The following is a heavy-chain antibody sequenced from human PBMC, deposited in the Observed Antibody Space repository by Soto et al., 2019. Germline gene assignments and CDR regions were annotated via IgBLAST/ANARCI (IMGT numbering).Heavy chain of an antibody. J-gene: IGHJ6*02. CDR2: ISSSSSTI. D-gene: IGHD6-13*01. V-gene: IGHV3-48*01. Sequence: PGGSLSLSCAASGVPFSSYIMNWVRQAPGKGLEWVSYISSSSSTIYYADSVKGRFTISRDNAKNSLYLQMNSLRAEDTAVYYCARDPAIAAADRDYYGMDVWGQGTTVTVSS. CDR1: GVPFSSYI. CDR3: ARDPAIAAADRDYYGMDV.